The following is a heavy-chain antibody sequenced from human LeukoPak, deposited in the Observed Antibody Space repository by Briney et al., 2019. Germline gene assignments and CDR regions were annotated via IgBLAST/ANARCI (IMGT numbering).Heavy chain of an antibody. Sequence: GGSLRLSCAASGFTFSSYEMNWVRQAPGKGLEWVSYISSSGSTIYYADSVKGRFTISRDNAKNSLYLQMNSLRAEDTAVYYCAREGLVQRGMGYDFWSGYYGSSMDVWGKGTTVTVSS. J-gene: IGHJ6*03. D-gene: IGHD3-3*01. CDR2: ISSSGSTI. CDR1: GFTFSSYE. CDR3: AREGLVQRGMGYDFWSGYYGSSMDV. V-gene: IGHV3-48*03.